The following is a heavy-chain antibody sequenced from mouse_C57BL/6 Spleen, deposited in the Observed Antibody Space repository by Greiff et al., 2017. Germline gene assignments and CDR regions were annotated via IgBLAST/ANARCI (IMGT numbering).Heavy chain of an antibody. CDR1: GYTFTSYW. J-gene: IGHJ2*01. D-gene: IGHD2-12*01. CDR2: IHPSDSDT. CDR3: AIAGRYDYFDY. V-gene: IGHV1-74*01. Sequence: QVQLQQPGAELVKPGASVKVSCKASGYTFTSYWMHWVKQRPGQGLEWIGRIHPSDSDTNYNQKFKGKATLTGDKSSSTAYMQLTSLTSEDSAVYYCAIAGRYDYFDYWGQGTTLTVSS.